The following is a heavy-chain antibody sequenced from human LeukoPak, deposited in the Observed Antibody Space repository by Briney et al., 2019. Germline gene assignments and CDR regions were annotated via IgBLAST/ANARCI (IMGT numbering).Heavy chain of an antibody. CDR3: AIAESVTAFDV. CDR1: GASISSYF. Sequence: PSETLSLTCSVSGASISSYFWSWIRQPPGRGLEWIGHIYSSGSRYYNPSLKSRVTVSMEPSRNQFSLKLASVTAADTGMYYCAIAESVTAFDVWGQGTMVTVSS. V-gene: IGHV4-4*09. D-gene: IGHD2-8*01. CDR2: IYSSGSR. J-gene: IGHJ3*01.